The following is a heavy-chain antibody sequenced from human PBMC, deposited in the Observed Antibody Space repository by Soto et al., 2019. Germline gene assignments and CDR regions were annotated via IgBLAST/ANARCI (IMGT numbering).Heavy chain of an antibody. J-gene: IGHJ6*02. CDR2: ISSSSSYI. V-gene: IGHV3-21*01. D-gene: IGHD5-18*01. CDR3: ARDSGRIQLWSYYYYGMDV. CDR1: GFTFSSYS. Sequence: GSLRLSCAASGFTFSSYSMNWVRQAPGKGLEWVSSISSSSSYIYYADSVKGRFTISRDNAKNSLYLQMNSLRAEDTAVYYCARDSGRIQLWSYYYYGMDVWGQGTTVTVSS.